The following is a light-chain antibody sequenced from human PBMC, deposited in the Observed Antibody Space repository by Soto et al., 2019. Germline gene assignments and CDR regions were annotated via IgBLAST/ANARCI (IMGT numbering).Light chain of an antibody. CDR3: QHRSNWPLT. V-gene: IGKV3-11*01. J-gene: IGKJ4*01. CDR1: QSISSY. CDR2: DAS. Sequence: EIWLTQSPATLSLSPGERATLSCRASQSISSYLGWYQQKPGQAPRLLIYDASNRATGIPARFSGSGSGTDFTLTISSLEPEDFAVYYCQHRSNWPLTFGGGTKVDIK.